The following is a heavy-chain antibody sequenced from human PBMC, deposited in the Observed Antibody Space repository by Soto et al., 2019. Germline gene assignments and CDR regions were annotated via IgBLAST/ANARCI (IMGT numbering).Heavy chain of an antibody. V-gene: IGHV3-30*18. CDR1: GFTFSSYG. Sequence: GGSLRLSCAASGFTFSSYGMHWVRQAPGKGLEWGPVISYDGSNKYYADSVKGRFTISRDNSKNTLYLQMNSLRAEDTAVYYCAKSRDGYNTMDYWGQGTLVTVSS. J-gene: IGHJ4*02. D-gene: IGHD5-18*01. CDR3: AKSRDGYNTMDY. CDR2: ISYDGSNK.